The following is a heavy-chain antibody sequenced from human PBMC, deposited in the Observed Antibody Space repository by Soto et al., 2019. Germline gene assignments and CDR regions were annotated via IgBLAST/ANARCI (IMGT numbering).Heavy chain of an antibody. D-gene: IGHD3-22*01. CDR1: GFTFSIYA. CDR2: ISTNGGST. V-gene: IGHV3-64D*06. Sequence: EGSLRLSCSASGFTFSIYAMHWVRQAPGKGLEYVSSISTNGGSTDYADSVKGRFTISRDNSKNTVYLQMSSLRVEDTAVYYCVKGEYYYDSSGYYTFDYWGQGT. J-gene: IGHJ4*02. CDR3: VKGEYYYDSSGYYTFDY.